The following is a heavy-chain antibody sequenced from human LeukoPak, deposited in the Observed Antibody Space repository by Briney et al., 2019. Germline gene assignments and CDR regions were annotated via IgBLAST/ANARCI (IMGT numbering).Heavy chain of an antibody. CDR3: ATGGGGSYSY. D-gene: IGHD1-26*01. V-gene: IGHV1-24*01. CDR1: GHTLTELS. J-gene: IGHJ4*02. Sequence: ASVKVSCKVSGHTLTELSMHWVRQAPGKGLEWMGGFDPEDAETIYTQKFQGRVTMTEDTSTDTAYMELSSLRSEDTAVYYCATGGGGSYSYWGQGTLVTVSS. CDR2: FDPEDAET.